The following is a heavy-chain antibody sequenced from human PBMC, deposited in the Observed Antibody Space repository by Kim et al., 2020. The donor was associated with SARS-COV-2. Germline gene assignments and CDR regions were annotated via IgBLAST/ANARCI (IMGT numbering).Heavy chain of an antibody. CDR1: GGSFSGYY. V-gene: IGHV4-34*01. J-gene: IGHJ4*02. D-gene: IGHD6-13*01. Sequence: SETLSLTCAVYGGSFSGYYWSWIRQPPGKGLEWIGEINHSGSTNYNPSLKSRVTISVDTSKNQFSLKLSSVTAADTAVYYCARARTYHYSSSWRDWGQGT. CDR2: INHSGST. CDR3: ARARTYHYSSSWRD.